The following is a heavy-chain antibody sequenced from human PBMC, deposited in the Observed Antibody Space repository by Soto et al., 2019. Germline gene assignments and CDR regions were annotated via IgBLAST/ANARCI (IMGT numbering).Heavy chain of an antibody. Sequence: QVQLQESGPGLVKPSQTLSLTCSVSGGSISSGGFYWSWIRQHPGKGLEWIGYIYYIVSTSYNPSLKNRVTISRDTPNNQFSLNLSSVTAADTAIYYCARAGEDYYGSGAGGLDVWGQGTTVTVSS. CDR3: ARAGEDYYGSGAGGLDV. V-gene: IGHV4-31*03. J-gene: IGHJ6*02. D-gene: IGHD3-10*01. CDR2: IYYIVST. CDR1: GGSISSGGFY.